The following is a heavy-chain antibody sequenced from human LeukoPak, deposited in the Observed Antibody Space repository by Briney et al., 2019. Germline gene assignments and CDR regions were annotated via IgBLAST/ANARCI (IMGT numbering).Heavy chain of an antibody. CDR2: ISGSGGST. Sequence: PGGSLRLSCAAYGFTFSSYAMSWVRQAPGKGLEWVSAISGSGGSTYYADSVKGRFTISRDNSKNTLYLQMNSLRAEDTAVYYCAKGDDILTGASDYWGQGTLVTVSS. CDR3: AKGDDILTGASDY. V-gene: IGHV3-23*01. J-gene: IGHJ4*02. CDR1: GFTFSSYA. D-gene: IGHD3-9*01.